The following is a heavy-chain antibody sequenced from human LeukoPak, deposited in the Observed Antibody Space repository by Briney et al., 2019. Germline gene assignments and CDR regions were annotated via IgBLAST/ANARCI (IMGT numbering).Heavy chain of an antibody. Sequence: GGSLRLSCAASGFTFSDYYMSWIRQAPGKGLEWVSYISSSGSTIYYADSVKGRFTISRDNAKNSLYLQMNSLRAEDTAVYYCARGAYCGGDCPYNWFDPWGQGTLVTGSS. CDR1: GFTFSDYY. CDR2: ISSSGSTI. D-gene: IGHD2-21*02. J-gene: IGHJ5*02. CDR3: ARGAYCGGDCPYNWFDP. V-gene: IGHV3-11*01.